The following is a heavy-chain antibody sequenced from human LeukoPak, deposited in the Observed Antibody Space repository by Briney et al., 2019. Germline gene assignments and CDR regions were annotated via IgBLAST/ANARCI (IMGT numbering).Heavy chain of an antibody. CDR2: IDWDGSGT. J-gene: IGHJ4*02. CDR3: ATEGGYKGPFDY. Sequence: GGSLRLSCAASGFVFDDYSMHWVRQTPGKGLEWISAIDWDGSGTYYAESLKGRFTISRDSGDSTLYLQMNNLRTDDTALYYCATEGGYKGPFDYWGRGTLVTVSS. CDR1: GFVFDDYS. D-gene: IGHD3-22*01. V-gene: IGHV3-43*01.